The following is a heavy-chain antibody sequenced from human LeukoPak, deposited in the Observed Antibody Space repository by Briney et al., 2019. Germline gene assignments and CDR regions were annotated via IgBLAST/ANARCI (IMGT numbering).Heavy chain of an antibody. CDR2: ISGSGGST. Sequence: PGGSLRLSCAASGFTFSSYAMSWVRQAPGKGLEWVSAISGSGGSTYYADSVKGRFTISRDNSKNTLYLQMNSLRAEDTAVYYCVKSGQSGGAYYRDVWGKGPRLSVSS. CDR3: VKSGQSGGAYYRDV. D-gene: IGHD2-15*01. J-gene: IGHJ6*03. V-gene: IGHV3-23*01. CDR1: GFTFSSYA.